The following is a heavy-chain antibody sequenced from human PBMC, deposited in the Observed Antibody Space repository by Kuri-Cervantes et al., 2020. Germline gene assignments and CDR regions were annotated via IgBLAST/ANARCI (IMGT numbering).Heavy chain of an antibody. CDR3: ARAPLGAFQALGAFDI. D-gene: IGHD3-10*01. Sequence: SQTLSLTCAVYGGSFSGYYWSWIRQPPGKGLEWIGEINHSGSTNYNPSLKSRVTISVDTSKNQFSLKLSSVTAADTAVYYCARAPLGAFQALGAFDIWGQGTMVTVSS. V-gene: IGHV4-34*01. J-gene: IGHJ3*02. CDR2: INHSGST. CDR1: GGSFSGYY.